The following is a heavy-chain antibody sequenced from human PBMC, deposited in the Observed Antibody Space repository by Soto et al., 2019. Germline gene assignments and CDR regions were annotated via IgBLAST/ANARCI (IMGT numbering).Heavy chain of an antibody. V-gene: IGHV3-74*01. J-gene: IGHJ4*02. CDR1: GFTFNTHW. Sequence: GGSLRLSCTAAGFTFNTHWMHWVRQAPGKGLVWVSRIYFDGITTNYADSVKGRLTVSRDNAKNTVYLHVNTLRDEDTAVYYCARGGAMGVDYWGQGTLVTVSS. CDR2: IYFDGITT. CDR3: ARGGAMGVDY. D-gene: IGHD1-26*01.